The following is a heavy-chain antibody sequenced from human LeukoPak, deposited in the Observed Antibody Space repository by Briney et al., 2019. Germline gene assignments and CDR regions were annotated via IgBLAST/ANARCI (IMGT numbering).Heavy chain of an antibody. D-gene: IGHD2-2*02. CDR2: IRYDGSNK. V-gene: IGHV3-30*02. CDR1: GFTFSSYG. CDR3: AKDMGYCSSATCYRLDY. Sequence: PGGSLRLSCAASGFTFSSYGMHWVRQAPGKGLEWVAFIRYDGSNKYYADSVKGRFTISRDNSKNTLFLQMNSLRAEDTAIYYCAKDMGYCSSATCYRLDYWGQGTLVTVSS. J-gene: IGHJ4*02.